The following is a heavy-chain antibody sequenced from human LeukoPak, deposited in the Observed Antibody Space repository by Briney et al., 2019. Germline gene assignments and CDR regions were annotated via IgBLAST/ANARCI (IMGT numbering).Heavy chain of an antibody. CDR1: GGSSSGYY. V-gene: IGHV4-34*01. D-gene: IGHD3-16*02. CDR2: INHSGST. Sequence: SETLSLTCAVYGGSSSGYYWSWIRQPPGKGLEWIGEINHSGSTNYNPSLKSRVTISVDTSKNQFSLKLSSVTAADTAVYYCARFSVNLIVDAFDIWGQGTMVTVSS. J-gene: IGHJ3*02. CDR3: ARFSVNLIVDAFDI.